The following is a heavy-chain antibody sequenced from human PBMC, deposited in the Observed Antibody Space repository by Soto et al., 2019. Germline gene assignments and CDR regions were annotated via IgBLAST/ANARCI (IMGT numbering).Heavy chain of an antibody. CDR1: GGSISSYY. V-gene: IGHV4-59*01. J-gene: IGHJ6*02. Sequence: PSETLSLTCTVSGGSISSYYWSWIRQPPGKGLEWIGYIYYSGSTNYNPSLKSRVTISVDTSKNQFSLKLSSVTAADTAVYYCARDVGGSYFDYNYYGLDVWGQGTTVTVSS. CDR3: ARDVGGSYFDYNYYGLDV. D-gene: IGHD1-26*01. CDR2: IYYSGST.